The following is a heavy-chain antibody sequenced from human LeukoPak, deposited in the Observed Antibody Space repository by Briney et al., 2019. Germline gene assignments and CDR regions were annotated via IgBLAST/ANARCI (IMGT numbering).Heavy chain of an antibody. Sequence: GGSLRLSCAASGFTFGTYGMSWVRQAPGKGLEWVSSIISSGGSTYYADSVKGRFTISRDNSKNTLYLQMNSLRAEDTAVYYCAKGSGYTYGLYYFEYWGQGTPITVSS. CDR1: GFTFGTYG. CDR3: AKGSGYTYGLYYFEY. J-gene: IGHJ4*02. D-gene: IGHD5-18*01. CDR2: IISSGGST. V-gene: IGHV3-23*01.